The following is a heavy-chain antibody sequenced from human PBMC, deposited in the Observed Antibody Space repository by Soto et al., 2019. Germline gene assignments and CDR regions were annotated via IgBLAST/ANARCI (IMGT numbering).Heavy chain of an antibody. CDR3: ASLKGYCSGGSCSHFDY. Sequence: QLQLQESGPGLVKPSETLSLTCTVSGGSISSSSYYWGWIRQPPGKGLEWIGSIYYSGSTYYNPSLKSRVTISVDTSKNQFSLKLSSVTAADTAVYYCASLKGYCSGGSCSHFDYWGQGTLVTVSS. J-gene: IGHJ4*02. CDR1: GGSISSSSYY. V-gene: IGHV4-39*01. D-gene: IGHD2-15*01. CDR2: IYYSGST.